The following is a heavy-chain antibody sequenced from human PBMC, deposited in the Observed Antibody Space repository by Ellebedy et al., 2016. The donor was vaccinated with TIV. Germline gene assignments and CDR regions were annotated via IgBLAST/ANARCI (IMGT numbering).Heavy chain of an antibody. J-gene: IGHJ5*02. V-gene: IGHV4-34*01. Sequence: MPSETLSLTCAVYGGSLKSKYWTWIRQPPGKGLEWIGEVNHNGEITNYNPSLKSPFTISLDTFKNQIFLTLSSVTAADTDVYYCARSQNYFDPWGQGTLVTVSS. CDR2: VNHNGEIT. CDR1: GGSLKSKY. CDR3: ARSQNYFDP. D-gene: IGHD1-7*01.